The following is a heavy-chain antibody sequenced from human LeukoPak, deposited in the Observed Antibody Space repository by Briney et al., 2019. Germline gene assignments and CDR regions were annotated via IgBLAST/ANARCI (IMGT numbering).Heavy chain of an antibody. CDR1: GGTFSSYA. J-gene: IGHJ4*02. D-gene: IGHD3-22*01. CDR3: ARAQYYYDSSGYYPDY. CDR2: IIPIFGTA. Sequence: SVTVSCTASGGTFSSYAISWVRQAPGQGLEWMGGIIPIFGTANYAQKFQGRVTITADESTSTAYMELSSLRSEDTAVYYCARAQYYYDSSGYYPDYWGQGTLVTVSS. V-gene: IGHV1-69*13.